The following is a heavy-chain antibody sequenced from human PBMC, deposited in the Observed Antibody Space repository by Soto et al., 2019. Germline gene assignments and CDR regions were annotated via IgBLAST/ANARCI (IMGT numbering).Heavy chain of an antibody. CDR1: GFTFSSYT. CDR2: ISASGGGT. CDR3: AKGAGVLMVYANFDY. D-gene: IGHD2-8*01. V-gene: IGHV3-23*01. J-gene: IGHJ4*02. Sequence: VQLLESGGGLVQPGGSLRLSCAASGFTFSSYTMSWVRQAPGKGLEWVSTISASGGGTYYAGSVKGRFTISRDNSKNTLYLQMNSLRAEDTAVYYCAKGAGVLMVYANFDYWGQGSLVTVSS.